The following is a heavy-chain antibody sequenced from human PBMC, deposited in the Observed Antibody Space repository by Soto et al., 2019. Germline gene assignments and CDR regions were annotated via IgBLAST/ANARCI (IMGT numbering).Heavy chain of an antibody. CDR1: GFTFSSYA. CDR2: ISGSGGIT. J-gene: IGHJ6*02. Sequence: GSLSLSCIASGFTFSSYAMTWVRQVPGKGLEWVADISGSGGITYYADSVKGRFTISRDNSKNTLNLQMNSLRADDTAVYYCARARRGAPYYYTMDLWGQGTTVTVSS. V-gene: IGHV3-23*01. D-gene: IGHD3-10*01. CDR3: ARARRGAPYYYTMDL.